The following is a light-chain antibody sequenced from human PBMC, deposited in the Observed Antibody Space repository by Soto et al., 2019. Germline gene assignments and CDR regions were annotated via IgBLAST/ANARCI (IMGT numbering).Light chain of an antibody. Sequence: DIVITHSPATLSVSPGESAPLSCRATQGVSSNSAGYQQKRGQAPGLVSEGASTRATGISARFSGSGSGTEFTLTISSLHSEECAGYYGQQYKNWPTGTFGQGTKLDIK. CDR3: QQYKNWPTGT. V-gene: IGKV3-15*01. CDR2: GAS. J-gene: IGKJ1*01. CDR1: QGVSSN.